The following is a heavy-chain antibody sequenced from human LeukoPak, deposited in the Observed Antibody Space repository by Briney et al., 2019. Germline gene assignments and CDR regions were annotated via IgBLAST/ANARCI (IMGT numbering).Heavy chain of an antibody. J-gene: IGHJ4*02. CDR2: INSDGSST. Sequence: GGSLRLSCAASGFTFSTFAMIWVRHAPGKGLVWVSRINSDGSSTSYADSVKGRFTISRDNAKNSLYLQMNSLRAEDTAVYYCARLLVYNSGGEAFDHWGQGTLVTVSS. D-gene: IGHD1-20*01. CDR3: ARLLVYNSGGEAFDH. V-gene: IGHV3-74*01. CDR1: GFTFSTFA.